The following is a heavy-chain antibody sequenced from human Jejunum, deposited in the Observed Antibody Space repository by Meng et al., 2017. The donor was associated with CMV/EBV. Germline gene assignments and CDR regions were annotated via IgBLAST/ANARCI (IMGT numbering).Heavy chain of an antibody. D-gene: IGHD5-12*01. CDR1: GFSFSDCS. CDR2: VTGRSYTI. V-gene: IGHV3-48*04. Sequence: SGFSFSDCSMSWVRQSPGKGLEWIAYVTGRSYTIYYADSVESRFTISRDNAENSLYLQLSSLRAEDTGVYYCARVGPDSGYDFDYWGQGTLVTVSS. J-gene: IGHJ4*02. CDR3: ARVGPDSGYDFDY.